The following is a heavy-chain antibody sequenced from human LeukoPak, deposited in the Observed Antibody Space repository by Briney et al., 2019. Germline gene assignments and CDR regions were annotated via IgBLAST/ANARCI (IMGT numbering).Heavy chain of an antibody. Sequence: GGSLRLSCAASGFTFSSYAMSWVRQAPGKGLEWVSAISGSGGSTYYADSVKGRFTISRDNSKTTLYLQMNSLRAEDTAVYYCAKAYYGSGRTPFDYWGQGTLVTVSS. J-gene: IGHJ4*02. CDR1: GFTFSSYA. D-gene: IGHD3-10*01. CDR3: AKAYYGSGRTPFDY. CDR2: ISGSGGST. V-gene: IGHV3-23*01.